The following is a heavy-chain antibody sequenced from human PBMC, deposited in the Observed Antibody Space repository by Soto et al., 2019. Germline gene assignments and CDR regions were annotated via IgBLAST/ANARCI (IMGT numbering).Heavy chain of an antibody. V-gene: IGHV3-48*01. CDR3: ATEALGELSLTWFDP. CDR2: ISSSSSTI. Sequence: GGSLRLSCAASGFTFSSYSMNWVRQAPGKGLEWVSYISSSSSTIYYADSVKGRFTISRDNAKNSLYLQMNSLRAEDTAVYYCATEALGELSLTWFDPWGQGTLVTVSS. J-gene: IGHJ5*02. D-gene: IGHD3-16*02. CDR1: GFTFSSYS.